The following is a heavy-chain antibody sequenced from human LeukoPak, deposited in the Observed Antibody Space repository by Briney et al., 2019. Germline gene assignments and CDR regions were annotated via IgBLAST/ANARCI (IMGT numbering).Heavy chain of an antibody. CDR2: ISDYNGNT. Sequence: ASVKVSCTASGYTFTSYGISWVRQAPGQGLEWMGWISDYNGNTNYAQKLQGRVTMTTDTSTSTAYMELRSLRSDDTAAYYCARDLYRDSLPVSWFDPWGQGTLVTVSS. V-gene: IGHV1-18*01. D-gene: IGHD4-11*01. CDR3: ARDLYRDSLPVSWFDP. J-gene: IGHJ5*02. CDR1: GYTFTSYG.